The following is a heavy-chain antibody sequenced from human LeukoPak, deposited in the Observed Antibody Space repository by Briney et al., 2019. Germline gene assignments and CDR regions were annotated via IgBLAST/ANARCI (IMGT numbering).Heavy chain of an antibody. D-gene: IGHD4-17*01. CDR2: INSDGSST. CDR3: ARPDYGDYLFDY. Sequence: PGGSLRLSCAASGFTFSSYWMHWVRQAPGKGLVWVSRINSDGSSTSYADSVKGRFTISRDNAKNTLYLQMNSLRAEDTAVYYCARPDYGDYLFDYWGQGTLVTVSS. CDR1: GFTFSSYW. V-gene: IGHV3-74*01. J-gene: IGHJ4*02.